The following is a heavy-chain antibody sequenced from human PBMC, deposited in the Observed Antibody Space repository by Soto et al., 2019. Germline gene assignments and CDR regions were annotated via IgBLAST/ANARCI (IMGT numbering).Heavy chain of an antibody. Sequence: QVQLVESGGGVVQPGRSLRLSCAASGFTFSSYAMHWVRQAPGKGLEWGAVISYDGSNKYYADSVKGRFTISRDNSKNTLYLQMNSLRAEDTAVYYCAASVTYFDYWGQGNMVTVSS. CDR3: AASVTYFDY. CDR2: ISYDGSNK. J-gene: IGHJ4*02. D-gene: IGHD2-21*02. V-gene: IGHV3-30-3*01. CDR1: GFTFSSYA.